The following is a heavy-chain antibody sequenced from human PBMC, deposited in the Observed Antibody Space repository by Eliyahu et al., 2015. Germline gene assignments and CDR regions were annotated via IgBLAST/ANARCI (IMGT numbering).Heavy chain of an antibody. CDR2: LYWDDDK. CDR1: GFSLSSRGVG. J-gene: IGHJ4*02. V-gene: IGHV2-5*02. CDR3: AHRPRGFGEYGFDY. Sequence: QITLKEAGPTLLKPTQTLXLTCSFSGFSLSSRGVGVGWIRQSPGRALEWLALLYWDDDKRYSPSLKTRLTITKDVSKSQVVLTLTNVDLLDTGTYFCAHRPRGFGEYGFDYWGQGTLVIVTS. D-gene: IGHD2/OR15-2a*01.